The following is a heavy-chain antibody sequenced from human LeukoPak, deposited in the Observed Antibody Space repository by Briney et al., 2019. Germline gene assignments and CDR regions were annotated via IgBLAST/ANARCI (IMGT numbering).Heavy chain of an antibody. CDR1: GYTFTGYY. CDR2: INPNGGGT. V-gene: IGHV1-2*02. Sequence: GASLKVSCKASGYTFTGYYMHWVRQAPGQGLEWMGWINPNGGGTNYAQKFQGRVTMTRDTSISTAYMELSRLRSDDTAVYYCARGPYGDYYYYMDVWGKGTTVTVSS. J-gene: IGHJ6*03. D-gene: IGHD4-17*01. CDR3: ARGPYGDYYYYMDV.